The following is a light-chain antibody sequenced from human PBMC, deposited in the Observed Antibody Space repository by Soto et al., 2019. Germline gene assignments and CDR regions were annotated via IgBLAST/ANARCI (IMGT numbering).Light chain of an antibody. CDR1: SSNIGNNA. CDR2: YDN. Sequence: QSVLTQPPSVSEAPRQRVTISCSVSSSNIGNNAVNWYQQLPGKAPKLLMFYDNLLPSGVSDRFSGSKSGTSASLAISGLQSEDEADYYCAAWDDSLNGYVFGTGTKVTVL. J-gene: IGLJ1*01. V-gene: IGLV1-36*01. CDR3: AAWDDSLNGYV.